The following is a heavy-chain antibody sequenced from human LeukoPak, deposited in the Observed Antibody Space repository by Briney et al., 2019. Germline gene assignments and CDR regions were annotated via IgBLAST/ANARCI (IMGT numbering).Heavy chain of an antibody. V-gene: IGHV3-30-3*01. CDR2: ISYDGSNK. CDR3: ARDFQIYGSGSYYSEV. D-gene: IGHD3-10*01. Sequence: PGGSLRLSCAASGFTFSSYAMHWVRQAPGKGLEWVAVISYDGSNKYYADSVKGRFTISRDSSKNTLYLQMNSLRAEDTAVYYCARDFQIYGSGSYYSEVWGQGTLVTVSS. J-gene: IGHJ4*02. CDR1: GFTFSSYA.